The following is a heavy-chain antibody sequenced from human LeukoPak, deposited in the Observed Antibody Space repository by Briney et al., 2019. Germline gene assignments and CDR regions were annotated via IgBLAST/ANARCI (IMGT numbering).Heavy chain of an antibody. CDR2: IYYSGST. V-gene: IGHV4-61*01. CDR3: VIGYCSSTSCYPFNY. Sequence: SSETLSLTCTVSGGSVSSGNYYWSWIRQPPGKGLEWIGYIYYSGSTNYNPSLKSRVTISVDTSKTQFSLKLSSVTAADTAVYYCVIGYCSSTSCYPFNYWGQGTLVTVSS. D-gene: IGHD2-2*01. J-gene: IGHJ4*02. CDR1: GGSVSSGNYY.